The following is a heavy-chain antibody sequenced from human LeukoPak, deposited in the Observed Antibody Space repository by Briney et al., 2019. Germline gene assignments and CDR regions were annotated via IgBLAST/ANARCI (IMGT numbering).Heavy chain of an antibody. CDR2: IKQDGSEK. V-gene: IGHV3-7*01. J-gene: IGHJ4*02. CDR3: ARARHNDYVWGSYRYTGVPDY. Sequence: PGGSLRLSRAASGFTFSSYWMSWVRQAPGKGLEWVANIKQDGSEKYYVDSVKGRFTISRDNAKNSLYLQMNSLRAEDTAVYYCARARHNDYVWGSYRYTGVPDYWGQGTLVTVSS. CDR1: GFTFSSYW. D-gene: IGHD3-16*02.